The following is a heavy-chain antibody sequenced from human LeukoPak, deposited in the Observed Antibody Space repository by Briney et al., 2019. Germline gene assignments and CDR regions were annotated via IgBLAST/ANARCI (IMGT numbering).Heavy chain of an antibody. J-gene: IGHJ4*02. Sequence: ASVKVSCKASGYTFTGYYMHWVRQAPGQGLEWMGWINPNSGGTNYAQKFQGRVTVTRDTSISTAYMELSRLRSDDTAVYYCARENRSGRPYDYWGQGTLVTVSS. V-gene: IGHV1-2*02. CDR2: INPNSGGT. CDR1: GYTFTGYY. CDR3: ARENRSGRPYDY. D-gene: IGHD3-22*01.